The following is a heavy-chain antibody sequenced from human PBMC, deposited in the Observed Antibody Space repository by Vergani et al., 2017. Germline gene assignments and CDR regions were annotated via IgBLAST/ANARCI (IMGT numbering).Heavy chain of an antibody. D-gene: IGHD3-3*01. CDR3: AGFGRVTSRLGN. CDR1: GVSLSGYS. J-gene: IGHJ4*02. Sequence: QVQLQQWGAGLLKPSETLSLTCDVSGVSLSGYSCTWIRQLPGRGLEWLGEVNRPGSTHYNPSLKSRVTISLDTSKSQFSLKMTSVIAADTAVYDCAGFGRVTSRLGNWGQGTRVTVSS. V-gene: IGHV4-34*01. CDR2: VNRPGST.